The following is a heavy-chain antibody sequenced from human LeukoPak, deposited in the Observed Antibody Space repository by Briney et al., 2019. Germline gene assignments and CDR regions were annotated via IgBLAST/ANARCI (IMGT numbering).Heavy chain of an antibody. CDR2: IKQDGSEK. J-gene: IGHJ4*02. Sequence: GGSLRLSCAASGFTFRNYWMSWVRQAPGKGLEWVANIKQDGSEKYYVDSVKGRFTISRDNAKNSPYLQMNSLRAEDTAVYYCARDPGVRGDYFDYWGQGTLVTVSS. CDR1: GFTFRNYW. V-gene: IGHV3-7*03. D-gene: IGHD7-27*01. CDR3: ARDPGVRGDYFDY.